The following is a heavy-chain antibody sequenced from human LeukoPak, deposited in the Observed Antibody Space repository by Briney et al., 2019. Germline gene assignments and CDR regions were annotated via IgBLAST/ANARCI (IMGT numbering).Heavy chain of an antibody. Sequence: GGSLRLSCAASGFTVSSNYLSWVRQAPGKGLEWVSVIYSGGSTYYADSVKGRFTISRDNSKNTLYLQMNSLRAEDTAVYYCAREIPAGTWSYWGQGTLVTVSS. J-gene: IGHJ4*02. CDR1: GFTVSSNY. CDR2: IYSGGST. V-gene: IGHV3-53*01. D-gene: IGHD6-13*01. CDR3: AREIPAGTWSY.